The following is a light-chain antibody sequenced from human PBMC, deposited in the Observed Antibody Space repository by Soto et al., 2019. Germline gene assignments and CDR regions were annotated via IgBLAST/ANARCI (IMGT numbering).Light chain of an antibody. CDR2: DVN. CDR3: CSLTTSHTYV. Sequence: QSVLTQPASVSGSPGQSITISCTGTSGDVGAYHYVSWYQQHPGKAPRLLIYDVNNRPSGASNRFSGSKSGNTASLTISGLQADDEADYYCCSLTTSHTYVFGSGTKVTVL. J-gene: IGLJ1*01. V-gene: IGLV2-14*01. CDR1: SGDVGAYHY.